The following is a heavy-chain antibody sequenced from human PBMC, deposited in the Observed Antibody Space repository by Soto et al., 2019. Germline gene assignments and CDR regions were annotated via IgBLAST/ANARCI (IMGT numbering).Heavy chain of an antibody. CDR2: IYYSGST. J-gene: IGHJ3*02. Sequence: LSLTCTVSGGSISSGGYYWSWIRQHPGKGLEWIGYIYYSGSTYYNPSLKSRVTISVDTSKNQFSLKLSSVTAADTAVYYCARVGSVTARAFDIWGQGTMVTVSS. CDR3: ARVGSVTARAFDI. D-gene: IGHD2-21*02. V-gene: IGHV4-31*03. CDR1: GGSISSGGYY.